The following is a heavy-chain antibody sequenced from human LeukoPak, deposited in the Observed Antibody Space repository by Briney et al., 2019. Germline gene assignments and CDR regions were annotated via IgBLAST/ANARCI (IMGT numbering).Heavy chain of an antibody. CDR1: GGSISSSSYY. J-gene: IGHJ4*02. V-gene: IGHV4-39*02. CDR3: ARDSGQQPVQDGSFYFDY. CDR2: IYYSGST. D-gene: IGHD6-13*01. Sequence: SSETLSLTCTVSGGSISSSSYYWGRIRQPPGKGLEWIGSIYYSGSTYYNPSLKSRVTISVDTSKNQFSLKLSSVTAADTAVYYCARDSGQQPVQDGSFYFDYWGQGTLVTVSS.